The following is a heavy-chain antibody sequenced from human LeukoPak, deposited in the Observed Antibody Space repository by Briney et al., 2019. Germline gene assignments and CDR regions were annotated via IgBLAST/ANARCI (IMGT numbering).Heavy chain of an antibody. CDR2: IYYSGST. CDR1: GFTLSSYD. J-gene: IGHJ4*02. V-gene: IGHV4-39*01. Sequence: LRLSCAASGFTLSSYDMHWIRQPPGKGLEWIGSIYYSGSTYYNPSLKSRLTISVDTSKNQFSLKLNSVTAADTAVYYCARHVDYWGQGTLVTVSS. CDR3: ARHVDY.